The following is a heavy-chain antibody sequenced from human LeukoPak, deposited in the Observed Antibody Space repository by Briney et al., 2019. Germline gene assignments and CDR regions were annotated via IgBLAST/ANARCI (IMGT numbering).Heavy chain of an antibody. CDR2: IYSGGST. V-gene: IGHV3-66*01. J-gene: IGHJ2*01. Sequence: GGSLRLSCAASGFTVSSNCMSWVRQAPGKGLEWVSVIYSGGSTYYAASVKGRFTISRDNSKNTLYLQVNSLRAEDTAVYYCAREVPYGYYYDSSWYFDLWGRGTLVTVSS. CDR1: GFTVSSNC. D-gene: IGHD3-22*01. CDR3: AREVPYGYYYDSSWYFDL.